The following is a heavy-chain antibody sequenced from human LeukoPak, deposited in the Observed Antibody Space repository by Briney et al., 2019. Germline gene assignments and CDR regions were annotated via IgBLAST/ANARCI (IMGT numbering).Heavy chain of an antibody. D-gene: IGHD3-10*01. Sequence: GGSLRLSCAASKFAFSSYAMSWVRQAPGKGLEWVSAISGSGGSTYYADSVKGRFTISRDNSKNTLYLQMNSLRAEDTAVYYCAKDTMVRGVPDYWGQGTLVTVSS. J-gene: IGHJ4*02. CDR3: AKDTMVRGVPDY. CDR1: KFAFSSYA. V-gene: IGHV3-23*01. CDR2: ISGSGGST.